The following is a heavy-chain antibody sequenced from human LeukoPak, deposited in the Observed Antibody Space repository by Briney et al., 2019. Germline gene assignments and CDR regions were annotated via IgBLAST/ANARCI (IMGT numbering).Heavy chain of an antibody. Sequence: PGESLRLSCAASGFTFSNYAMSWVRQAPGKGLEWVAVIWSDENKNYYGDSVKGRFTISRDNFKRTLYLQMNSLRVEDTAVYYCAREGLTTTPNNAFDIWGQGTMVTVSS. CDR1: GFTFSNYA. D-gene: IGHD1-1*01. CDR3: AREGLTTTPNNAFDI. V-gene: IGHV3-33*08. CDR2: IWSDENKN. J-gene: IGHJ3*02.